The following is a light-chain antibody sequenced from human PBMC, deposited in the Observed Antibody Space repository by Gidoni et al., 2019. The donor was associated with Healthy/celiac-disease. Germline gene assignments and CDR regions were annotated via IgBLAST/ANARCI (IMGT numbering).Light chain of an antibody. CDR3: YSAANNNHWV. V-gene: IGLV3-27*01. CDR1: VLAKKY. Sequence: SYELTQPSSVSVSPGQTARITCSGDVLAKKYARWFHQKPGQAPVLVIYKDSERPSGIPERFSGSSSGTTVTLTISGAQVEDEADYYCYSAANNNHWVFGGGTK. J-gene: IGLJ3*02. CDR2: KDS.